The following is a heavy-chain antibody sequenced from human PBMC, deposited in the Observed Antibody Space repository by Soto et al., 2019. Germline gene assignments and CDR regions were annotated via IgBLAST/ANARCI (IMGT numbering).Heavy chain of an antibody. Sequence: QITLKESGPTLVKPTQTLTLTCTFSGFSLSTSGVGVGWIRQPPGKALEWLALIYWDDDKRYSPSLKSRLTLPKDTSKNQVVLTMTNMNPVDTATYYCAHKSAVAGLFDYWGQGTLVTVSS. V-gene: IGHV2-5*02. CDR3: AHKSAVAGLFDY. CDR1: GFSLSTSGVG. CDR2: IYWDDDK. J-gene: IGHJ4*02. D-gene: IGHD6-19*01.